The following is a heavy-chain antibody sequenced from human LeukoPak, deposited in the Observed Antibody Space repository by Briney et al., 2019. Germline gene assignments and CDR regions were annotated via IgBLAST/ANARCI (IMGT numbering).Heavy chain of an antibody. CDR3: ARDGYYGSGSYAWFDP. Sequence: PSETLSLTCTVSGGSISSYYWSWIRQPPGKGLEWIGYIYYSGSTNYNPSLKSRVTISVDTSKNQSSLKLSSVTAADTAVYYCARDGYYGSGSYAWFDPWGQGTLVTVSS. D-gene: IGHD3-10*01. CDR2: IYYSGST. V-gene: IGHV4-59*01. J-gene: IGHJ5*02. CDR1: GGSISSYY.